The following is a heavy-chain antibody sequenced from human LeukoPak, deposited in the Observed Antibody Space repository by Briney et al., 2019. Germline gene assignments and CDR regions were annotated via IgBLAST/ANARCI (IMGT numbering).Heavy chain of an antibody. CDR1: GGSINFYY. D-gene: IGHD6-13*01. CDR3: ARGIADPYSFDS. CDR2: IYSTGST. Sequence: SETLSLTCTVSGGSINFYYWNWIRQPAGKGLEWIGRIYSTGSTNYSPSLKSRVTMSVDKSKNQFSLNLSSVTAADTAVYYCARGIADPYSFDSWGQGSWSPSPQ. J-gene: IGHJ4*02. V-gene: IGHV4-4*07.